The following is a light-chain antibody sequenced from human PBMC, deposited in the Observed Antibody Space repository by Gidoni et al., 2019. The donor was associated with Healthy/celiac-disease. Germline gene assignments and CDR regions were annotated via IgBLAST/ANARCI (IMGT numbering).Light chain of an antibody. V-gene: IGLV4-69*01. CDR3: QTWGTGIWV. CDR2: LNSDGSH. Sequence: QLVLTQSPSASASLAASVKLTCTLSSGHSSYAIACHQQQPEKGPRYLMKLNSDGSHSKGDGIPDRFSGSSSGAERYLTISSLQSEDEADYYCQTWGTGIWVFGGGTKLTVL. CDR1: SGHSSYA. J-gene: IGLJ3*02.